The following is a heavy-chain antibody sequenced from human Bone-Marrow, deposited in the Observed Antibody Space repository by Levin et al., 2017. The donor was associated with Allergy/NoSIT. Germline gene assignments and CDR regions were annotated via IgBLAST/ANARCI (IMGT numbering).Heavy chain of an antibody. J-gene: IGHJ4*02. Sequence: PGGSLRLSCAASGFTFRTHAMHWVRQAPGRGLEWVAVISYDGSKKYYADSVKGRFTISRDNSKNTLYLQMNSLRTEDTALYYCARDNYNYVYDYWGQGTLVTVSS. CDR1: GFTFRTHA. V-gene: IGHV3-30-3*01. CDR3: ARDNYNYVYDY. CDR2: ISYDGSKK. D-gene: IGHD1-7*01.